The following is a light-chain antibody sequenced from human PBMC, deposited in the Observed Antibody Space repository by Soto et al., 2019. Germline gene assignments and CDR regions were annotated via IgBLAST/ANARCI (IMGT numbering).Light chain of an antibody. V-gene: IGLV2-14*01. J-gene: IGLJ1*01. CDR3: SSYTSSSIYV. CDR2: DVT. Sequence: QSVLTQPASVSGSPGQSIAISCTGVRTDVDGYDYVSWYQQHPGKAPELIIFDVTNQPSGVSNRFSGSKSGNTASLTISGLQAEDETDYYCSSYTSSSIYVFGTGTKVTVL. CDR1: RTDVDGYDY.